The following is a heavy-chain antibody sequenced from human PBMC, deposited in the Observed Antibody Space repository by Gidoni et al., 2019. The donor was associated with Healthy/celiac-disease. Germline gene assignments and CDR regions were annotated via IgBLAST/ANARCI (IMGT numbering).Heavy chain of an antibody. J-gene: IGHJ6*02. CDR1: VGSISSYY. CDR3: ARVVLTGYYFGYGMDV. CDR2: IYYSGST. D-gene: IGHD3-9*01. V-gene: IGHV4-59*01. Sequence: QVQLQESGPGLVKPSETLSLTCTVSVGSISSYYWSWIRQPPGKGLEWIGYIYYSGSTNYNPSLKSRVTISVDTSKNQFSLKLSSVTAADTAVYYCARVVLTGYYFGYGMDVWGQGTTVTVSS.